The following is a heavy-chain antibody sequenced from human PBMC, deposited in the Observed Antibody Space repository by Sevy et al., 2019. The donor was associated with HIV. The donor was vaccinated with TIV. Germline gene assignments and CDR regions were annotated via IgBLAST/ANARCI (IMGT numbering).Heavy chain of an antibody. CDR2: ISWNSGSI. CDR1: GFTFDDYA. D-gene: IGHD2-15*01. Sequence: GGSLRLSCAASGFTFDDYAMHWVRQAPGKGLEWVSGISWNSGSIGYADSVKGRFTISRDNAKNSLYLQMNSLRAEDTALYYCEKDIGTYCSGGSCHYGMDVWGQGTTVTVSS. CDR3: EKDIGTYCSGGSCHYGMDV. V-gene: IGHV3-9*01. J-gene: IGHJ6*02.